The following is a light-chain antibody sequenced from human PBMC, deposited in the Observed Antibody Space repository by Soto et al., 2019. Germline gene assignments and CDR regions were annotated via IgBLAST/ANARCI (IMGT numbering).Light chain of an antibody. CDR3: CSYAGSHTYVV. CDR2: DVT. CDR1: SSDVGGYNY. V-gene: IGLV2-11*03. J-gene: IGLJ2*01. Sequence: CAGTSSDVGGYNYVSWYQQHPGKAPKVMIYDVTKRPSGVPDRFSGSKSGNTASLTISGLQAEDEADYYCCSYAGSHTYVVFGGGTQLTVL.